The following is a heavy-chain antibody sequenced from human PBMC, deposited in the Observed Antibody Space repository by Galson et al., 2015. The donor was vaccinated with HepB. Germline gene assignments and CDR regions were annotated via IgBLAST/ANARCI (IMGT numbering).Heavy chain of an antibody. J-gene: IGHJ4*02. CDR2: IRQVGGEI. CDR3: ARGRSFGSGNYHTFDF. V-gene: IGHV3-7*01. D-gene: IGHD3-10*01. Sequence: SLRLSCAASGFTFSDFAMHWVRQAPGKGLEWVANIRQVGGEIFYVDSVKGRFTISRDNAKNTVYLQMDSLRAEDTAVYYCARGRSFGSGNYHTFDFWGQGALVTVSS. CDR1: GFTFSDFA.